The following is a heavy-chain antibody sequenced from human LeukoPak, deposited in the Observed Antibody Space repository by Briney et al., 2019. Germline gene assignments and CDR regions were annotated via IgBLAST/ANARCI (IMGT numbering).Heavy chain of an antibody. Sequence: SETLSLTCTVSGVSISSYYWSWIRQPPGKGLEWIGYIYYSGSTNYNPSLKSRVTISVDTSKNQFSLKLSSVTAADTAVYYCARAPYYYGSGSYYPGYYYYGMDVWGQGTTVTVSS. D-gene: IGHD3-10*01. CDR2: IYYSGST. J-gene: IGHJ6*02. CDR1: GVSISSYY. CDR3: ARAPYYYGSGSYYPGYYYYGMDV. V-gene: IGHV4-59*01.